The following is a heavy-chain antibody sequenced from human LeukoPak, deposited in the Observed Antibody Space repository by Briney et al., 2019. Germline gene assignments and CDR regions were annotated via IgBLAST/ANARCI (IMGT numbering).Heavy chain of an antibody. Sequence: GESLRLSCAASGFSFSRFGVHWVRQAPGKGLEWVTAISYDPNRKYYADSVKGRFTISRDDSKNTVYLHMDSLTTEDTSVYYCARDHTGLDYWGQGTLVTVSS. CDR3: ARDHTGLDY. J-gene: IGHJ4*02. D-gene: IGHD4-17*01. CDR1: GFSFSRFG. CDR2: ISYDPNRK. V-gene: IGHV3-30*03.